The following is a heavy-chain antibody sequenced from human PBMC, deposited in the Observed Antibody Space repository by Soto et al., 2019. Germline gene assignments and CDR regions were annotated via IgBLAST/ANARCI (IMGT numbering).Heavy chain of an antibody. CDR1: GFSISSGYF. CDR3: ARDSSGYYWFDP. D-gene: IGHD3-22*01. Sequence: PSETLSLTCAVSGFSISSGYFWGWIRQPPGKGPEWLGSIYNSGTTYYNPSVKGRVTISVDTSKNQFSLKMSSVTAADTAVYYCARDSSGYYWFDPWGQGTLVTVSS. CDR2: IYNSGTT. J-gene: IGHJ5*02. V-gene: IGHV4-38-2*02.